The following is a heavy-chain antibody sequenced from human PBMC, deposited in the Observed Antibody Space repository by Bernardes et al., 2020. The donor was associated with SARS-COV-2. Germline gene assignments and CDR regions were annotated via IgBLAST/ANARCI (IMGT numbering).Heavy chain of an antibody. V-gene: IGHV4-59*01. Sequence: SETLSLTCTVSGGSISSYYWSWIRQPPGKGLEWIGYIYYSGSTNYNPSLKSRVTISVDTSKNQFSLKLSSVTAADTAVYYCARVVVPAAHKNRYYYYYMDVWGKGTTVTVSS. CDR3: ARVVVPAAHKNRYYYYYMDV. D-gene: IGHD2-2*01. CDR1: GGSISSYY. CDR2: IYYSGST. J-gene: IGHJ6*03.